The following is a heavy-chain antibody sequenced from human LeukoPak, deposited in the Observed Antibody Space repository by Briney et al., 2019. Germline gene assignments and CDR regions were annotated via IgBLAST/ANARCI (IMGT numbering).Heavy chain of an antibody. CDR1: GFTFSNFE. CDR3: ARDAVGSSGGKRYFDY. V-gene: IGHV3-48*03. D-gene: IGHD6-19*01. J-gene: IGHJ4*02. CDR2: ISIVDTTI. Sequence: GGSLRLSCAASGFTFSNFEMNWVRQAPGTGLEWVSYISIVDTTIYYADSVKGRFTISRDDSKHTVFLQMSSLTTEDTAVYYCARDAVGSSGGKRYFDYWGQGTLVTVSS.